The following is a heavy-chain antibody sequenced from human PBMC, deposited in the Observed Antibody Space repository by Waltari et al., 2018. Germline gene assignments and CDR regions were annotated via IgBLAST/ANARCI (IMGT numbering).Heavy chain of an antibody. J-gene: IGHJ2*01. V-gene: IGHV3-23*01. Sequence: EVQLLESGGGLVQPGGSLRLSCAASGFTFSSYAMSWVRQAPGKGLEWVSAISGSGGSTYYADAGKGRFTISRDNSKNTLYLQMNSRRAEDTAVYYCAKGGDSSGYYYDWYFDLWGRGTLVTVSS. CDR3: AKGGDSSGYYYDWYFDL. CDR1: GFTFSSYA. CDR2: ISGSGGST. D-gene: IGHD3-22*01.